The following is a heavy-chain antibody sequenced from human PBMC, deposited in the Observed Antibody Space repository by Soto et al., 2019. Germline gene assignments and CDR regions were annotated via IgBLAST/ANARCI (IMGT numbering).Heavy chain of an antibody. D-gene: IGHD6-13*01. CDR1: GYSFTSYW. V-gene: IGHV5-51*01. CDR3: ARQSSSWYRLFDY. CDR2: IYPGDSDT. Sequence: HGESLKISCKGSGYSFTSYWIGWVRQMPGKGLEWMGIIYPGDSDTRYSPSFQGQVTISADKSISTAYLQWSSLKASDTAMYYCARQSSSWYRLFDYWGQGTLVTVSS. J-gene: IGHJ4*02.